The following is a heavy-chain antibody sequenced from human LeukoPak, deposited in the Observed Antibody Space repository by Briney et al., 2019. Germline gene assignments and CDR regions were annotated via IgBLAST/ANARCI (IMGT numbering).Heavy chain of an antibody. Sequence: GGSLRLSCAASGFTFSSYAMHWVRQAPGKGLEYVSAISSNGGSTYYANSVKGRFTISRDNSKNTPYLQMGSLRAEDMAVYYCARGPYRSGWSNAFDIWGQGTMVTVSS. CDR3: ARGPYRSGWSNAFDI. J-gene: IGHJ3*02. V-gene: IGHV3-64*01. D-gene: IGHD6-19*01. CDR1: GFTFSSYA. CDR2: ISSNGGST.